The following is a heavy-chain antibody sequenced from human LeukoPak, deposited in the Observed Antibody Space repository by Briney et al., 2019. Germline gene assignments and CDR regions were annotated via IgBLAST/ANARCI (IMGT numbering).Heavy chain of an antibody. V-gene: IGHV4-61*01. J-gene: IGHJ4*02. Sequence: PSETLSLTCTVSGGSVSSGSYYWSWIRQPPGKGLEWIGYIFSSGSTNYNPSLKSRVTISVDTSRNQFSLRLNSLTAADTAVYYCAREGGSTNYLDFWGQGTLVTVSS. CDR2: IFSSGST. CDR3: AREGGSTNYLDF. D-gene: IGHD1-26*01. CDR1: GGSVSSGSYY.